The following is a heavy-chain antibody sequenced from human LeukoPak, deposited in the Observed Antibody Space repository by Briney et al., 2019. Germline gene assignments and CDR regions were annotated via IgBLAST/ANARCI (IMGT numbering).Heavy chain of an antibody. V-gene: IGHV5-51*01. D-gene: IGHD6-19*01. Sequence: GESLKISCKGSGYSFSTYWIGWVRQMPGKGLEWIGIIYPGDSDTRYSPSFQGQVTISADKSISTAYLQWSSLKASDTAMYYCARRGYRSGANAFDIWGQGTMVTVSS. CDR1: GYSFSTYW. J-gene: IGHJ3*02. CDR3: ARRGYRSGANAFDI. CDR2: IYPGDSDT.